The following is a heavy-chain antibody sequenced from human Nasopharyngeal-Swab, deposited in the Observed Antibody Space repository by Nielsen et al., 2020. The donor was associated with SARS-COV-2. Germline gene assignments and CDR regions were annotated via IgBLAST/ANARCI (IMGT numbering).Heavy chain of an antibody. V-gene: IGHV5-51*01. CDR2: IYPDDSDT. J-gene: IGHJ6*02. Sequence: VRQMPGKGLEWMGHIYPDDSDTTYSPSFQGHVTISADKSISTAYLQWSSLKASDTAMYYCARQGITIFGVVTYGMDVWGQGTTVTVSS. CDR3: ARQGITIFGVVTYGMDV. D-gene: IGHD3-3*01.